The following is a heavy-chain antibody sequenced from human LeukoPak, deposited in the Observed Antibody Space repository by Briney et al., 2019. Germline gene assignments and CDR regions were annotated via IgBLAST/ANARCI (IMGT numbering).Heavy chain of an antibody. CDR2: IYTSGST. Sequence: SETLSLTCTVSGGSLSSYYRSWIRQPAGKGLEWIGRIYTSGSTNYNPSLMSRVTMSVDTSKNQFSLKLSSVTAADTAVYYCAREVVVIDYYYYMDVWGKGTTVTVSS. V-gene: IGHV4-4*07. CDR3: AREVVVIDYYYYMDV. J-gene: IGHJ6*03. D-gene: IGHD2-21*01. CDR1: GGSLSSYY.